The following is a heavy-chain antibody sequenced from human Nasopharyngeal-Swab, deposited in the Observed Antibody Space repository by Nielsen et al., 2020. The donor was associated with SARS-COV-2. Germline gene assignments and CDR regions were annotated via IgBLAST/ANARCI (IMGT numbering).Heavy chain of an antibody. J-gene: IGHJ3*02. D-gene: IGHD2-2*01. CDR3: ASGGGSVYCSSTTCWDAFDI. CDR1: GFTFSGSA. Sequence: GRSLKISCAASGFTFSGSAMHWVRQASGKGLEWVGRIRSKPNNYATAYAASVKGRFTISRDDSKNTAFLQMNSLKTEDTAMYYCASGGGSVYCSSTTCWDAFDIWGQGTMVTVSS. V-gene: IGHV3-73*01. CDR2: IRSKPNNYAT.